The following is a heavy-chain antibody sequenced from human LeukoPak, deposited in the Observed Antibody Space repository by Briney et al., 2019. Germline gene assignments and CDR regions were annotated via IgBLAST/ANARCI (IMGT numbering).Heavy chain of an antibody. CDR3: AKGTWIQLWLLDY. D-gene: IGHD5-18*01. CDR2: ISGSGGST. J-gene: IGHJ4*02. Sequence: GGSLRLSCAASGFTFSSYAMSWVRQAPGKGLEWVSAISGSGGSTYYADSVKGRFTISRDNSKNTLYLQMNSLRAEDTALYYCAKGTWIQLWLLDYWGQGTLVTVSS. CDR1: GFTFSSYA. V-gene: IGHV3-23*01.